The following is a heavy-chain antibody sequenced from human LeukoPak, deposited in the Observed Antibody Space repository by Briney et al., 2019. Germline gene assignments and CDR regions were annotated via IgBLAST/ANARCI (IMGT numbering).Heavy chain of an antibody. J-gene: IGHJ3*02. CDR1: GGSISSGSYY. D-gene: IGHD2-2*01. CDR2: IYNSGST. Sequence: SQTLSLTCTVSGGSISSGSYYWSWIRQPAGKGLEWIGRIYNSGSTNYNPSLKSRVTISVDTSKNQFSLRLSSVTAADTAVYYCAREAGGGYCSSSSCWDDAFDIWGQGTMVTVSS. V-gene: IGHV4-61*02. CDR3: AREAGGGYCSSSSCWDDAFDI.